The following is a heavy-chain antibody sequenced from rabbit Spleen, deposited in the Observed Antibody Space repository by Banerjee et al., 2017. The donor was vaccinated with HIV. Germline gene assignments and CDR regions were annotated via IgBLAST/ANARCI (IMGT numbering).Heavy chain of an antibody. J-gene: IGHJ4*01. V-gene: IGHV1S40*01. Sequence: QSLEESGGDRVKPGASLTLTCTASGFSFSTTYYMCLVRQAPGKGLESIACIYGGSGGSTWYASWATGRFTISTTSSTTVTLQLTSLTAADTATYFCARGSAAMTMVITGFYFNLWGPGTLVTVS. CDR3: ARGSAAMTMVITGFYFNL. CDR2: IYGGSGGST. D-gene: IGHD2-1*01. CDR1: GFSFSTTYY.